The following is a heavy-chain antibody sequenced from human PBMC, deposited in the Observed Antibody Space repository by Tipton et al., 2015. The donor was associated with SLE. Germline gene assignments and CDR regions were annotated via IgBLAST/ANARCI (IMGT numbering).Heavy chain of an antibody. Sequence: LSLTCAASGFTFSDYWIHWVRQAPGKGLVWVSRINTDGRIRHYADSVKGRFITSRDNAENTVYLQMDSLRGEDKAMYYCARDYGSYYGSDKDWYFDLWGRGTLVTVSS. CDR3: ARDYGSYYGSDKDWYFDL. J-gene: IGHJ2*01. CDR1: GFTFSDYW. V-gene: IGHV3-74*01. CDR2: INTDGRIR. D-gene: IGHD3-10*01.